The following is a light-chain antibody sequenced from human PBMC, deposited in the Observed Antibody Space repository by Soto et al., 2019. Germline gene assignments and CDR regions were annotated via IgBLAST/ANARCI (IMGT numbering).Light chain of an antibody. CDR3: SSYTSSSIS. Sequence: QSVLTQPASVSGSPGQSITISCTGTSSDVGGYNYVSWYQQHPGKAPKLMIHDVSNRPSGVSNRFSGSKSGNTASLTISGLQAEDEADYYCSSYTSSSISFGGGTKLTVL. V-gene: IGLV2-14*01. J-gene: IGLJ2*01. CDR1: SSDVGGYNY. CDR2: DVS.